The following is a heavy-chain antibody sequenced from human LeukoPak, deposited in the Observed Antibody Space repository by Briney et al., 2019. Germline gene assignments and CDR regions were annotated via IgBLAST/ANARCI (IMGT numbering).Heavy chain of an antibody. CDR1: GFTFSSYE. CDR3: ARTGRGYDFWSGSYYYMDV. V-gene: IGHV3-48*03. Sequence: GSLRLSCAASGFTFSSYEMNWVRQAPGKGLAWVSYISSSGSTIYYADSVKGRFTISRDNAKNSLYLQMSSLRAEDTAVYYCARTGRGYDFWSGSYYYMDVWGKGTTVTVSS. D-gene: IGHD3-3*01. CDR2: ISSSGSTI. J-gene: IGHJ6*03.